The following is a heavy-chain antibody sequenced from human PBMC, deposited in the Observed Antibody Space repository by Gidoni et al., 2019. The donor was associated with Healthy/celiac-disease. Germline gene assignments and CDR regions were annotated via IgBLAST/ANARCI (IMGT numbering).Heavy chain of an antibody. Sequence: ERQLLASGGGLVQPGGALGLSGAASGATCRRYAMCWVRQAPGKGLAGVAAISGCGGSTYYAASLTGRFTISRDTSKNPLSLHMSTLSAADTAVYYCATRILGASAYYYYGIDVWGQGTTVTVSS. CDR1: GATCRRYA. CDR2: ISGCGGST. V-gene: IGHV3-23*01. J-gene: IGHJ6*02. D-gene: IGHD1-26*01. CDR3: ATRILGASAYYYYGIDV.